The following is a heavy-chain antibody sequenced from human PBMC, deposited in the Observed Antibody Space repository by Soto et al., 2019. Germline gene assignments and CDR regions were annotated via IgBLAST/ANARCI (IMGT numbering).Heavy chain of an antibody. CDR1: GGSIRSGGYS. J-gene: IGHJ4*02. V-gene: IGHV4-30-2*01. Sequence: SETLSLTCAVSGGSIRSGGYSWSWIRQPPGKGLEWIGYIYHGESTYYNPSLKSRATISVDRSKNQFSLKLSSVTAADTAVYYCARAEGGIFDYWGQGTLVTISS. CDR2: IYHGEST. CDR3: ARAEGGIFDY.